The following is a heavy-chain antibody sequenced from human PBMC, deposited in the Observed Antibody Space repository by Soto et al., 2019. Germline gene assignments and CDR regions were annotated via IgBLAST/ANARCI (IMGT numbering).Heavy chain of an antibody. D-gene: IGHD5-12*01. CDR1: GGSISSINW. J-gene: IGHJ6*02. CDR2: IYHSGST. Sequence: SETLSLTCAVSGGSISSINWWSWVRQPPGKGLKWIGEIYHSGSTTYNPSLKSRVTISVDKSKNQLSLKLKSVTAADTAIYYCARGGGPDIAYVMDVWGQGSTVTVSS. V-gene: IGHV4-4*02. CDR3: ARGGGPDIAYVMDV.